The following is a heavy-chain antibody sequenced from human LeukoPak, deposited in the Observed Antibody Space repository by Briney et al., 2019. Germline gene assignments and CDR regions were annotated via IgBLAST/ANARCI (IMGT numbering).Heavy chain of an antibody. CDR3: ARDWHTYYYGSGPFDY. CDR2: ISAYNGNT. J-gene: IGHJ4*02. Sequence: GASVKVSCKASGYTFTSYGISWVRQAPGQGLEWMGWISAYNGNTNYAQKLQGRVTMTTDTSTSTAYMELRSLRSDDTAVYYCARDWHTYYYGSGPFDYWGQGTLITVSS. CDR1: GYTFTSYG. D-gene: IGHD3-10*01. V-gene: IGHV1-18*04.